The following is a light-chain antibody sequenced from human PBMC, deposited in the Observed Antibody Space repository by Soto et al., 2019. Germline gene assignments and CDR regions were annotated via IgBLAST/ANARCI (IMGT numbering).Light chain of an antibody. CDR2: GTY. Sequence: EIVLTQSPGTLSLSPGERATLSCRASQSVSSSYLAWYQQKPRQAPRLLIYGTYSRATGIPDRSSGSGSGTDFTLTISRLEPEDFAVYYCQQYGSSPETFGQGTKLEIK. J-gene: IGKJ2*01. V-gene: IGKV3-20*01. CDR1: QSVSSSY. CDR3: QQYGSSPET.